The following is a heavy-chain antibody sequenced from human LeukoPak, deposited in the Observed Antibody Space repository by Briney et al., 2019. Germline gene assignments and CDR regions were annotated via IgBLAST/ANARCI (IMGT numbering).Heavy chain of an antibody. CDR3: AKAEGYDILTGLDY. V-gene: IGHV3-53*01. J-gene: IGHJ4*02. D-gene: IGHD3-9*01. CDR1: GFTVSSNY. CDR2: IYRGGST. Sequence: PGGSLRLSCAASGFTVSSNYMTWVRQAPGKGLEWVSVIYRGGSTYYADSVKGRFTISRDNSKNTLFLQMNSLRTEDTAVYYCAKAEGYDILTGLDYWGQGTLVTVSS.